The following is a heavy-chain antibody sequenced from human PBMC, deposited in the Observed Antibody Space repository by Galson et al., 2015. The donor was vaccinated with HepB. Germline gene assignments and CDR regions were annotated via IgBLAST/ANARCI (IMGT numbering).Heavy chain of an antibody. D-gene: IGHD5-24*01. Sequence: SVKVSCKASGYTFTSYYMHWVRQAPGQGLEWMGIINPSGGRTSYAQKFQGRVTMTRDTSTSTVYMELSSLRSEDTAVYYCAIWDGYNPIQSGVDYWCQGTLVSVSS. V-gene: IGHV1-46*01. CDR3: AIWDGYNPIQSGVDY. CDR1: GYTFTSYY. J-gene: IGHJ4*02. CDR2: INPSGGRT.